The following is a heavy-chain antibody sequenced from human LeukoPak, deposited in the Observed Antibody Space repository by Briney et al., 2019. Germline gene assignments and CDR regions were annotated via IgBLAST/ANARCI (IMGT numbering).Heavy chain of an antibody. CDR3: ARDFYPNYGMDV. CDR1: GFTFDDYT. CDR2: ISWDGGST. D-gene: IGHD3-16*02. Sequence: PGGSLRLSCAASGFTFDDYTMHWVRQAPGKGLEWVSLISWDGGSTYYADSVKGRFTISRDNSKNTLYLQMNSLRAEDTAVYYCARDFYPNYGMDVWGQGTTVTVSS. V-gene: IGHV3-43*01. J-gene: IGHJ6*02.